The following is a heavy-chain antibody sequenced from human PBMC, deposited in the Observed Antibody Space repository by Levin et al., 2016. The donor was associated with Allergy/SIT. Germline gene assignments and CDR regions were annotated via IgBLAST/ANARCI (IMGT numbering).Heavy chain of an antibody. CDR1: GYRFSDYW. CDR2: IYPGDSDV. V-gene: IGHV5-51*01. D-gene: IGHD3-22*01. J-gene: IGHJ2*01. CDR3: ARRAMIVGNWYFDL. Sequence: GESLKISCKGSGYRFSDYWIGWVRQMPGKGLEWMGIIYPGDSDVRYSPSFQGQVTISADKFINTAYLQWSSLKASDSAMYYCARRAMIVGNWYFDLWGRGTLVTVSS.